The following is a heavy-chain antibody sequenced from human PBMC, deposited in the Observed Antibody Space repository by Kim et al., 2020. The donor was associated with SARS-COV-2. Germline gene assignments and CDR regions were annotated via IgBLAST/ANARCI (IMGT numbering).Heavy chain of an antibody. J-gene: IGHJ4*02. Sequence: AASGKSRITISRDNAKNPLYLQMNSMRAEDTAVYYCARAGYSRSYFDYWGQGTLVTVSS. D-gene: IGHD1-1*01. CDR3: ARAGYSRSYFDY. V-gene: IGHV3-53*01.